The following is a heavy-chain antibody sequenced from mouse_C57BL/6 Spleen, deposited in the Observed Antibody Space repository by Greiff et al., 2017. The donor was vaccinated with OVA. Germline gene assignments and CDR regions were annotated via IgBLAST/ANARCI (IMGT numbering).Heavy chain of an antibody. V-gene: IGHV2-2*01. Sequence: QVHVKQSGPGLVQPSQSLSITCTVSGFSLTSYGVHWVRQSPGKGLEWLGVIWSGGSTDYNAAFISRLSISKDNSKSQVFFKMNSLQADDTAIYYCARMDWSHYYAMDYWGQGTSVTVSS. CDR1: GFSLTSYG. D-gene: IGHD4-1*01. J-gene: IGHJ4*01. CDR2: IWSGGST. CDR3: ARMDWSHYYAMDY.